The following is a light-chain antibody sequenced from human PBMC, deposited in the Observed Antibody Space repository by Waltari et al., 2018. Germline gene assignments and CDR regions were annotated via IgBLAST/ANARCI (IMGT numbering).Light chain of an antibody. J-gene: IGKJ3*01. Sequence: EIVLTQSPATLSLSPGERATLSCRASQSVRSSLAWYQQKPGQSPRLLSYDASNRATGIPARFSGSGSGTDFTLTISSLEPEDFAVYYCQHRGHWPPDATFGPGTKVDIK. V-gene: IGKV3-11*01. CDR1: QSVRSS. CDR2: DAS. CDR3: QHRGHWPPDAT.